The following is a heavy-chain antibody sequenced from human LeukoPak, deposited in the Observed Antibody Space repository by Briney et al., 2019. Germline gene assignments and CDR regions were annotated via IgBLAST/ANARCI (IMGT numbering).Heavy chain of an antibody. V-gene: IGHV4-4*07. CDR1: GGSISDYY. Sequence: SETLSLTRSVSGGSISDYYWSWIRQPAGKGLEWIGRIYTTGTTNYNPSLKSRITMSVDTSKNQFSLKLSSVTAADTAVYYCARGRYGSGTYYNAYFDSWGQGTLVTVSS. CDR2: IYTTGTT. D-gene: IGHD3-10*01. J-gene: IGHJ4*02. CDR3: ARGRYGSGTYYNAYFDS.